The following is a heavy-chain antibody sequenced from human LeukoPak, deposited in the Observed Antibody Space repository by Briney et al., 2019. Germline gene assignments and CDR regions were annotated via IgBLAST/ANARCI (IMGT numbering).Heavy chain of an antibody. CDR1: GFTFSSYY. V-gene: IGHV3-13*05. CDR2: IGTAGGP. J-gene: IGHJ6*04. CDR3: ARGRFWSSTSCYEGGYYGMDV. D-gene: IGHD2-2*01. Sequence: PGESLTLSCAASGFTFSSYYMHWVRQPTGKGLEWVSAIGTAGGPYYPRSVKGRFTISRENAKNSLYLQMNSLSAGDTAVYYCARGRFWSSTSCYEGGYYGMDVWGKGTTVTVSS.